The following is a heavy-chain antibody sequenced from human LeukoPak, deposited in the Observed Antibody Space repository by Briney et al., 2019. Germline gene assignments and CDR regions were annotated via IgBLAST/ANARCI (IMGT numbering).Heavy chain of an antibody. CDR3: EVVVTAIGDY. V-gene: IGHV3-74*01. CDR2: ISSDGSNT. J-gene: IGHJ4*02. D-gene: IGHD2-21*02. CDR1: GSTFSRYW. Sequence: GGSLRLSCAASGSTFSRYWMHWVRQAPGKGLVWVSRISSDGSNTSYADSVKGRFTISRDNAKNTLYLQMNSLRAEDTAVYYCEVVVTAIGDYWGQGTLVTVSS.